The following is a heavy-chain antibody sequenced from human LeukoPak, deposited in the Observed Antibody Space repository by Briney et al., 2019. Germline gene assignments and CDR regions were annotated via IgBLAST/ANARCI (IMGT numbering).Heavy chain of an antibody. J-gene: IGHJ1*01. D-gene: IGHD4-11*01. CDR1: KFTFSHYA. CDR3: AKDAQRGFDYSNSLQH. V-gene: IGHV3-33*06. CDR2: IWNDGSDK. Sequence: PGGSLRLSCAASKFTFSHYAMHWVRQAPGKGLEWVAVIWNDGSDKYYADSVKGRFTVPRDNSRNILYLQMDSLRAEDTGVYYCAKDAQRGFDYSNSLQHWGPGTLVTVSS.